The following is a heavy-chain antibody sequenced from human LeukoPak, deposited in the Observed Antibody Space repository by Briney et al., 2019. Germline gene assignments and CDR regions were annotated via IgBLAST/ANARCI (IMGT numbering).Heavy chain of an antibody. Sequence: SVKVSCKASGGTFSGYAISWVRQAPGQGLEWMGGIIPIFGTANYAQKFQGRVTITADKSTSTAYMELSSLRSEDTAVYYCARDPPFVAAAGVWFDPWGQGTLVTVSS. D-gene: IGHD6-13*01. CDR3: ARDPPFVAAAGVWFDP. V-gene: IGHV1-69*06. CDR2: IIPIFGTA. CDR1: GGTFSGYA. J-gene: IGHJ5*02.